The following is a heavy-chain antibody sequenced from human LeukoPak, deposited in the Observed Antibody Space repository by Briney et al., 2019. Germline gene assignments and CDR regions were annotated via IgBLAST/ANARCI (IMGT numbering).Heavy chain of an antibody. D-gene: IGHD3-16*01. CDR3: TRRGAASDAFDI. CDR1: GFTFSSYW. CDR2: IKYDGSST. V-gene: IGHV3-74*01. Sequence: QPGGSLRLSCAASGFTFSSYWMHWVRQAPGKGLVWVSRIKYDGSSTNYADSVTGRFTISRDNAKNTLYLQMNSLRAEDTAVYYCTRRGAASDAFDIWGQGTMVTVSS. J-gene: IGHJ3*02.